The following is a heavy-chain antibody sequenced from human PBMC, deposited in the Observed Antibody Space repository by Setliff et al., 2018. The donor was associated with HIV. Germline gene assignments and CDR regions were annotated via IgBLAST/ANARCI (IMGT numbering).Heavy chain of an antibody. CDR2: ISSSSSYI. CDR1: GFTFSSYS. J-gene: IGHJ4*02. D-gene: IGHD1-26*01. V-gene: IGHV3-21*04. CDR3: ANSPEWELPYYFDY. Sequence: PGGSLRLSCAASGFTFSSYSMNWVRQAPGKGLEWVSSISSSSSYIYYADSVKGRFTISRDNSKNTVYLQMNSLRAEDTAVYFCANSPEWELPYYFDYWGQGTLVTVSS.